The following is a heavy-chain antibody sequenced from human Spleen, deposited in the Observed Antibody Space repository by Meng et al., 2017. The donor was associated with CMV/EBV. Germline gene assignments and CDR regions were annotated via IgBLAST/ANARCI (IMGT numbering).Heavy chain of an antibody. CDR1: GDSISSYY. J-gene: IGHJ4*02. V-gene: IGHV4-59*12. CDR2: IYYSGRT. CDR3: ARGEATDMVVSLFDY. Sequence: SETLSLTCSVSGDSISSYYWSWIRRPPGKGLEWIGNIYYSGRTYYNPSLKSRVTISVDKSKNQFSLKLTSVTAADTALYYCARGEATDMVVSLFDYWGQGTLVTVSS. D-gene: IGHD4-23*01.